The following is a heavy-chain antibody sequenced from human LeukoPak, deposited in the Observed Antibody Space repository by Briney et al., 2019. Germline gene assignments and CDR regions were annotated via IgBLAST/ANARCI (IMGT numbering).Heavy chain of an antibody. D-gene: IGHD4-17*01. J-gene: IGHJ4*02. CDR2: INPNSGGT. V-gene: IGHV1-2*02. Sequence: VASVKVSCKASGYTFTSYDINWVRQATGQGLEWMGWINPNSGGTNYAQKFQGRVTMTRDTSISTAYMELSRLRSDDTAVYYCARWTTVTRAFDYWGQGTLVTVSS. CDR1: GYTFTSYD. CDR3: ARWTTVTRAFDY.